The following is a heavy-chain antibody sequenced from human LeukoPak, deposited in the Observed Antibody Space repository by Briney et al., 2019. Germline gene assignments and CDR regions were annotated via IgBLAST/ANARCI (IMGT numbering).Heavy chain of an antibody. D-gene: IGHD2-2*01. CDR3: AKCRGVPAASGVDY. CDR1: GFTFSSYA. V-gene: IGHV3-23*01. J-gene: IGHJ4*02. CDR2: ISGSGGST. Sequence: PGGSLTLSCAASGFTFSSYAMSWVRQAPGKGLEWVSAISGSGGSTYYADSEKGRFPISRDNSKNTLYLQMNSLRAEDTAVYYCAKCRGVPAASGVDYWGQGTLVTVSS.